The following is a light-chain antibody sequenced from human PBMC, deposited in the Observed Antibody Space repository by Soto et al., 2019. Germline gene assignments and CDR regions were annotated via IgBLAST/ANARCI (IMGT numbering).Light chain of an antibody. CDR1: QSVLYSSDNKNY. J-gene: IGKJ2*01. V-gene: IGKV4-1*01. Sequence: DIVMTQSPDSLAVSLGERATINCKSSQSVLYSSDNKNYLTWYQQKPGQPPKLLIYWASTRESGVPDRFSGSGSGTDFTLTISSLQAKDAAVYYCQQYYSSPNTFGQGTKLEIK. CDR2: WAS. CDR3: QQYYSSPNT.